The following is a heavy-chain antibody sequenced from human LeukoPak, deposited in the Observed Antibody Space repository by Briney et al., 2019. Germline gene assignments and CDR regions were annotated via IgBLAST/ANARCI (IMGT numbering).Heavy chain of an antibody. CDR2: ISSSSYI. V-gene: IGHV3-21*01. Sequence: GGSLRLSCAASGFTFSSYSMNWVRQAPGKGLEWVSSISSSSYIYYADSVKGRFTISRDNAKNSLYLQMNSLRAEDTAVYYCARDRSSGWYDYWGQGTLVTVSS. CDR3: ARDRSSGWYDY. J-gene: IGHJ4*02. CDR1: GFTFSSYS. D-gene: IGHD6-19*01.